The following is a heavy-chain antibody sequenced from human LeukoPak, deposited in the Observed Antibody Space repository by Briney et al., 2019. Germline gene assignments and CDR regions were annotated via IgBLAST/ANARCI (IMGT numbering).Heavy chain of an antibody. CDR1: GYTFTSYG. D-gene: IGHD2-15*01. V-gene: IGHV1-18*01. CDR2: ISAYNGNT. Sequence: ASVKVSCTASGYTFTSYGISWVRQAPGQGLEWMGWISAYNGNTNYAQKLQGRVTMTTDTSTSTAYMELRSLRSDDTAVYYCARDTRYCSGGSCGDDAFDIWGQGTMVTVSS. CDR3: ARDTRYCSGGSCGDDAFDI. J-gene: IGHJ3*02.